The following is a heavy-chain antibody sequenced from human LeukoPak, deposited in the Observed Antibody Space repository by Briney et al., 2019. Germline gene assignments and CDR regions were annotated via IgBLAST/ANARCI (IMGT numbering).Heavy chain of an antibody. Sequence: GGSLRLSCAASGFTFSSYGMHWVRQAPGKGLEWVAFIRYDGSNKYYADSVKGRFTISRDNSKNTLYLQMNSLRAEDTAVYYCAKVSRTKYYYYYYMDVWGKGTTVTISS. CDR1: GFTFSSYG. CDR3: AKVSRTKYYYYYYMDV. D-gene: IGHD1/OR15-1a*01. J-gene: IGHJ6*03. V-gene: IGHV3-30*02. CDR2: IRYDGSNK.